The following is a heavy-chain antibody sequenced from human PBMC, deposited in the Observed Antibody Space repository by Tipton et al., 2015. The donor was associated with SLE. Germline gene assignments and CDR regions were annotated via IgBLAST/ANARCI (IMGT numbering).Heavy chain of an antibody. D-gene: IGHD3-3*01. V-gene: IGHV4-34*01. CDR1: GESFGVNS. CDR2: ISRTGDT. Sequence: TLSLTCAVYGESFGVNSWSWIRQPPGKGLEWIGRISRTGDTNYNPSLKSRVTISVDTSKNQFSLRLTSVTAADTAIYYCAREGEEVGAYDFWSGYFPYYFDYWGQGTVVSVSS. J-gene: IGHJ4*02. CDR3: AREGEEVGAYDFWSGYFPYYFDY.